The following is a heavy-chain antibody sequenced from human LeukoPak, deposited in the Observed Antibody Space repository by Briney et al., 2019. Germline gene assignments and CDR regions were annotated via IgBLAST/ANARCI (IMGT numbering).Heavy chain of an antibody. CDR2: ISSNGGST. CDR1: GFTFSSYA. CDR3: ARGDYYYDSSGYDY. Sequence: GGSLRLSCAASGFTFSSYAMHWVRQAPGKGLEYGSAISSNGGSTYYANSVKGRFTISRDNSKNTLYLQMGSLRAEDTAVYYCARGDYYYDSSGYDYWGQGTLVTVSS. V-gene: IGHV3-64*01. J-gene: IGHJ4*02. D-gene: IGHD3-22*01.